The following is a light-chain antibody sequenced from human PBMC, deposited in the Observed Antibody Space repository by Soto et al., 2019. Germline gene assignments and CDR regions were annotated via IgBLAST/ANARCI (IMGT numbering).Light chain of an antibody. CDR2: GNS. V-gene: IGLV1-40*01. J-gene: IGLJ1*01. CDR3: HSYDSRLSGL. CDR1: SSNIGAGYD. Sequence: QSVRTQPPSVSGAPGQRVTISCTGSSSNIGAGYDVPWYQQLPGTAPKLLIYGNSNRPSGVPDRFSGSKSGTSASLAITGLQAEDEADYYSHSYDSRLSGLFGTGTKVTVL.